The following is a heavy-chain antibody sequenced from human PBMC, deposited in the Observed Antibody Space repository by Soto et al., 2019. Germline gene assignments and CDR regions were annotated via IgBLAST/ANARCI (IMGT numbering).Heavy chain of an antibody. CDR2: IIPIIGII. Sequence: SVKVSCKAAAYTFTSYDITWVRQAPGQGLEWMGRIIPIIGIINYAQKFQGRVTISADKFTGTAYMELTGLRSDDTAVYYCAGDPDSHYNDSHASSYPWGQGTLVTVSS. D-gene: IGHD4-4*01. CDR3: AGDPDSHYNDSHASSYP. J-gene: IGHJ5*02. CDR1: AYTFTSYD. V-gene: IGHV1-69*04.